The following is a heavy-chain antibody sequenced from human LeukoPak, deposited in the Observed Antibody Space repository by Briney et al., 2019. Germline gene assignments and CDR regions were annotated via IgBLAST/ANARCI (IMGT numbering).Heavy chain of an antibody. CDR3: ARARYYDFWGGYLFDY. Sequence: PGGSLRLSCVASGFTFSSYWMHWVRQAPGKGLVWVSRINSDGSSTSYADSVKGRFTISRDNAKNALYLQMNSLRAEDTAVYYCARARYYDFWGGYLFDYWGQGTLVTVSS. V-gene: IGHV3-74*01. CDR1: GFTFSSYW. J-gene: IGHJ4*02. D-gene: IGHD3-3*01. CDR2: INSDGSST.